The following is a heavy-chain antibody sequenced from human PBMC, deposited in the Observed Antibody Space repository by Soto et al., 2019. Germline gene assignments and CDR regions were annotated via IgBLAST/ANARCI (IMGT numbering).Heavy chain of an antibody. J-gene: IGHJ6*02. CDR3: TRKTPTNGMAV. CDR2: IGSAGDT. Sequence: EVQLVESGGGLVQPGGSLRLSCAASGFTLSGYDIHWVRQATGKGLEWVSGIGSAGDTYNEDSVKGRFTISRENAKNSSYLQMNRLRVGDTAVYYCTRKTPTNGMAVWGQGTTVTVSS. V-gene: IGHV3-13*01. CDR1: GFTLSGYD. D-gene: IGHD2-15*01.